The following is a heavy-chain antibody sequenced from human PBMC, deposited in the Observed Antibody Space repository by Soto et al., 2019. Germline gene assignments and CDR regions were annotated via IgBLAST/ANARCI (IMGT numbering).Heavy chain of an antibody. V-gene: IGHV4-61*01. J-gene: IGHJ4*02. CDR3: ASRVVITTFVDY. CDR2: IYYSGST. Sequence: TLSLTCTVSGGSVSSGSYYWSWIRQPPGKGLEWIGYIYYSGSTNYNPSLKSRVTISVDTSKNQFSLKLSSVTAADTAVYYCASRVVITTFVDYWGQGTLVTVSS. D-gene: IGHD3-22*01. CDR1: GGSVSSGSYY.